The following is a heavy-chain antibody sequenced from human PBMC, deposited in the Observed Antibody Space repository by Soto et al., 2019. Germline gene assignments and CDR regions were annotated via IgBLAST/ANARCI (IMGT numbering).Heavy chain of an antibody. Sequence: LSLTCTVSGDSISNTNWWSWVRQPPGKGLEWIGEIYHTGSTNYNPSLGSRVIISVDKSKNQLPLELSFVTAADTAVYYCARPSYGSGSYYSDYWGQGTLVTVSS. V-gene: IGHV4-4*02. CDR1: GDSISNTNW. CDR3: ARPSYGSGSYYSDY. CDR2: IYHTGST. J-gene: IGHJ4*02. D-gene: IGHD3-10*01.